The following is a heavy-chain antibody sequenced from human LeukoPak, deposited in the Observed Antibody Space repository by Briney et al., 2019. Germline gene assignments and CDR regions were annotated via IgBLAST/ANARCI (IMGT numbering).Heavy chain of an antibody. CDR1: GITFSDHY. CDR3: ASGSYGSGFYYFYYMGV. Sequence: GGSLRLSCAASGITFSDHYMSWIRQAPGKGLEWLSYISSGGDSIYYADSVKGRFTISRDNAKNSVSLQMNSLRAEDTAVYYCASGSYGSGFYYFYYMGVWGKGTTVTVSS. J-gene: IGHJ6*03. CDR2: ISSGGDSI. D-gene: IGHD3-10*01. V-gene: IGHV3-11*04.